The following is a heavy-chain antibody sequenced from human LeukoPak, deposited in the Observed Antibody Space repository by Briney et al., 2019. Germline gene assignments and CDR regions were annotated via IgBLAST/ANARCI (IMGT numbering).Heavy chain of an antibody. V-gene: IGHV4-4*07. CDR3: ARVDLRAAYFDY. D-gene: IGHD2-15*01. CDR2: IYTSGST. Sequence: SETLSLTCTVSGGSIISYYWSWIRQPAGKGLEWIGRIYTSGSTGYNPSLKSRVTMSVDTSKNQFSLKLSSVTAADTAVYYCARVDLRAAYFDYWGQGTLVTVSS. CDR1: GGSIISYY. J-gene: IGHJ4*02.